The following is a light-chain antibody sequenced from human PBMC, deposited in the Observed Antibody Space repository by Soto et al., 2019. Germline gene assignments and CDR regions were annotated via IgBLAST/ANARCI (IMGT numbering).Light chain of an antibody. Sequence: QYVLTQPASVSASPGQSITISCTVTSSDVGAYNYVSWYQQYPGKAPKLIIYDVVKRPSGISNRFSGSKSGNTASLTISGLQAQDEADYYCASYGTASALYVFGTGTKVTVL. J-gene: IGLJ1*01. CDR2: DVV. CDR3: ASYGTASALYV. V-gene: IGLV2-14*01. CDR1: SSDVGAYNY.